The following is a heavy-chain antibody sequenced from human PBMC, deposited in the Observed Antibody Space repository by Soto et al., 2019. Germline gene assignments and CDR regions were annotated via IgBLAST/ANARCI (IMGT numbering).Heavy chain of an antibody. V-gene: IGHV4-34*01. J-gene: IGHJ6*03. Sequence: LSLTCAVYGGSFSGYYWSWIRQPPGKGLEWIGEINHSGSTNYNPSLKSRVTISVDTSKNQFSLKLSSVTAADTAVYYCARGIVVVPAAQRGYYYMDVWGKGTTVTVSS. D-gene: IGHD2-2*01. CDR3: ARGIVVVPAAQRGYYYMDV. CDR1: GGSFSGYY. CDR2: INHSGST.